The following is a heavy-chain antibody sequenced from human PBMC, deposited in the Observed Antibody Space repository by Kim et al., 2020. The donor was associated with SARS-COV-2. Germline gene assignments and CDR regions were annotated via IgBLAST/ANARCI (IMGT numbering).Heavy chain of an antibody. Sequence: GGSLRLSCAASGFTFSSYSMNWVRQAPGKGLEWVSYISSSSSTIYYADSVKGRFTISRDNAKNSLYLQMNSLRAEDTAVYYCARDRDQRRDGNDAFDIWGQGTMVTVSS. J-gene: IGHJ3*02. V-gene: IGHV3-48*04. CDR1: GFTFSSYS. CDR3: ARDRDQRRDGNDAFDI. D-gene: IGHD1-1*01. CDR2: ISSSSSTI.